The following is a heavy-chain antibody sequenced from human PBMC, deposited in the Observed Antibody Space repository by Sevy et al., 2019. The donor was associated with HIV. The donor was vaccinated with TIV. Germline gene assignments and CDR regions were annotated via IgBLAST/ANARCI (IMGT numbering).Heavy chain of an antibody. Sequence: GGSLRLSCAASEFTFIGYTMNWVRQAPGKGLEWVSSISSTGKYIYYAESLKGRFTVSRDNADNSLYLQINSLRAEDTAIYYCAREGTGKGYYYGLDVWGQGTTVTVSS. V-gene: IGHV3-21*01. CDR3: AREGTGKGYYYGLDV. CDR2: ISSTGKYI. J-gene: IGHJ6*02. CDR1: EFTFIGYT.